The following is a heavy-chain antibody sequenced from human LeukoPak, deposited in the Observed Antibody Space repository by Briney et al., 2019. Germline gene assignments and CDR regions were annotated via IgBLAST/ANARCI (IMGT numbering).Heavy chain of an antibody. D-gene: IGHD3-22*01. CDR3: ARENYYYDSSGYYYVNYYYYMDV. Sequence: GASVKVSCKASGYTFTGYFMHWVRQAPGQGLEWMGWINPNSGSTNYAQNFQGRVTMTRDTSISTAYMELSRLRSDDTAVYYCARENYYYDSSGYYYVNYYYYMDVWGKGTTVTISS. CDR2: INPNSGST. J-gene: IGHJ6*03. V-gene: IGHV1-2*02. CDR1: GYTFTGYF.